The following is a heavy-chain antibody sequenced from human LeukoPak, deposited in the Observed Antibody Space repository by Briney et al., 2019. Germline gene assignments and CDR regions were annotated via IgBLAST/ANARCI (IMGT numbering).Heavy chain of an antibody. Sequence: ASVKVSCKASGYTFTSYDINWVRQAAGQGLEWMGWMNPNSGNTGYAQKFQGRVTITRNTSISTAYMELSSLRSEDTAVYYCATDLSGYYDSSGYSGWGQGTLVTVSS. D-gene: IGHD3-22*01. CDR3: ATDLSGYYDSSGYSG. CDR1: GYTFTSYD. V-gene: IGHV1-8*03. CDR2: MNPNSGNT. J-gene: IGHJ4*02.